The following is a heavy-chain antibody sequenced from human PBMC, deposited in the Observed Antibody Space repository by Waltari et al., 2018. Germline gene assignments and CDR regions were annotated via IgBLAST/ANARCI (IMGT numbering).Heavy chain of an antibody. J-gene: IGHJ4*02. CDR2: IFWNHDK. Sequence: QITLKESGPTLVKPTQTLTLTCSFSGFSLSTTGEGVGWIRQPPGKALEWLALIFWNHDKRYSPSLESRLTITRDTSKNQVVLTMTNMDPVDTDTYYCAREYFYDTSFVFWGQGTLVTVSS. D-gene: IGHD3-22*01. CDR3: AREYFYDTSFVF. V-gene: IGHV2-5*01. CDR1: GFSLSTTGEG.